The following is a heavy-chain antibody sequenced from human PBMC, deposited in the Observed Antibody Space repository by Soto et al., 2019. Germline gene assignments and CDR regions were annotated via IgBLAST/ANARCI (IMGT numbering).Heavy chain of an antibody. V-gene: IGHV4-59*01. D-gene: IGHD3-9*01. J-gene: IGHJ4*02. CDR3: ARLVRLTGLTYYDILTGYQGDYFDY. Sequence: QVQLQESGPGLVKPSETLSLTCTVSGGSISSYYWSWIRQPPGKGLEWIGYIYYSGSTNYNPSLKSRVTISVDTSKNQFSLKLSSVTAADTAVYYCARLVRLTGLTYYDILTGYQGDYFDYWGQGTLVTVSS. CDR1: GGSISSYY. CDR2: IYYSGST.